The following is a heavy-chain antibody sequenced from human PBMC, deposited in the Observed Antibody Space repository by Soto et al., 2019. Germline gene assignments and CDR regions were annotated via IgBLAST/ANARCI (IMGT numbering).Heavy chain of an antibody. CDR2: SSFSGRTI. D-gene: IGHD6-13*01. V-gene: IGHV3-48*01. J-gene: IGHJ5*02. CDR3: ARHPERIAQIGWFDP. CDR1: GFTFRNYN. Sequence: PGGSLRLSCAASGFTFRNYNMNWVRQAPGKGLEWVSYSSFSGRTIYYADSVKGRFTISRDTAKNSLYLQMNSLRAEDTAVYYCARHPERIAQIGWFDPWGQGTLVTVSS.